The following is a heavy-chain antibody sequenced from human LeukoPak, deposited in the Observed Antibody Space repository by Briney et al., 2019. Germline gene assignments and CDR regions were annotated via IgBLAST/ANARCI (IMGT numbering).Heavy chain of an antibody. J-gene: IGHJ5*02. CDR3: ARMRDWFDP. Sequence: SETLSLTCTVSGGSISCHYWSWIRQPPGKGLEWIGYIYYSGSTNYNPSLKSRVTISVDTSKNQFSLKLGSVTAADTAVYYCARMRDWFDPWGQGTLVTVSS. V-gene: IGHV4-59*11. CDR2: IYYSGST. CDR1: GGSISCHY.